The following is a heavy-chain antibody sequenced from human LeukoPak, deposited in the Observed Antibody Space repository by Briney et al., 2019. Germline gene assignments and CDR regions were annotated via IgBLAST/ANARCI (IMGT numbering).Heavy chain of an antibody. CDR3: ARLRSPGEIDY. D-gene: IGHD3-16*01. J-gene: IGHJ4*02. CDR2: IYYSGST. CDR1: GGSISSYY. Sequence: SETLSLTCTVSGGSISSYYWSWIRQPPGKGLEWIGYIYYSGSTNYNPSLKSRVTISVDTSKNQFSLKLSSVTAADTAVYYCARLRSPGEIDYWGQGTLVTVSS. V-gene: IGHV4-59*08.